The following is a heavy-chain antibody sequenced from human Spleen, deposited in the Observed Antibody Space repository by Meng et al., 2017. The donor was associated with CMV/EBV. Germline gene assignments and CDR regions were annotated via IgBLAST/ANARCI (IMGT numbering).Heavy chain of an antibody. CDR1: GGTFSSYA. Sequence: SVKVSCKTYGGTFSSYAFSWVRQAPGQGLEWMGGIIPIFGIANYAQKFQGRVTITTDESTSTAYMELSSLRSEDTAVYYCARDSGYINALDAFDLWGQGTMVTVSS. J-gene: IGHJ3*01. V-gene: IGHV1-69*05. CDR2: IIPIFGIA. D-gene: IGHD5-18*01. CDR3: ARDSGYINALDAFDL.